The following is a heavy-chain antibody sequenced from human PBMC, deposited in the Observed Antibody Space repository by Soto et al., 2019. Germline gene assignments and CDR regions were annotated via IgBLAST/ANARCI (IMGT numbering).Heavy chain of an antibody. D-gene: IGHD4-17*01. J-gene: IGHJ4*02. Sequence: GESLKISCKRSGYSFTSYWIGWVRQMPGKGLEWMGIIYPGDSDTRYSPSFQGQVTISADKSISTAYLQWSSLKASDPAMYYCARRTTVTTSPLDYWGQGTLVTVSS. CDR2: IYPGDSDT. V-gene: IGHV5-51*01. CDR1: GYSFTSYW. CDR3: ARRTTVTTSPLDY.